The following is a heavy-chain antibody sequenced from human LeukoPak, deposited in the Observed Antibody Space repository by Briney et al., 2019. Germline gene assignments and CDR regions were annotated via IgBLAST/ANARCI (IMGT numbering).Heavy chain of an antibody. Sequence: GGSLRLSCAASGITFSSYAMSWVRQAPGKGLEWVSTISGSSASIYYADSVKGRFTISRDNSKNTLYLQMNSLRAEDTAVYYCAKDLGSSSWEGFDIWGQGTMVTVSS. CDR1: GITFSSYA. V-gene: IGHV3-23*01. J-gene: IGHJ3*02. D-gene: IGHD6-13*01. CDR3: AKDLGSSSWEGFDI. CDR2: ISGSSASI.